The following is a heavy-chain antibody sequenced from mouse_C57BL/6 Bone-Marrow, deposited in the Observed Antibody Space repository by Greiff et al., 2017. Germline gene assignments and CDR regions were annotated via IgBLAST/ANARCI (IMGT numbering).Heavy chain of an antibody. J-gene: IGHJ3*01. CDR3: ERDLTLYEAWFAY. D-gene: IGHD1-3*01. CDR1: GFTFSSYA. V-gene: IGHV5-4*01. CDR2: ISDGGSYT. Sequence: EVKLMESGGGLVKPGGSLKLSCAASGFTFSSYAMSWVRQTPEKRLEWVATISDGGSYTYYPDNVKGRFTISRYNAKNNLYLQMSHLKSEDTAMYYCERDLTLYEAWFAYWGQGTLVTVSA.